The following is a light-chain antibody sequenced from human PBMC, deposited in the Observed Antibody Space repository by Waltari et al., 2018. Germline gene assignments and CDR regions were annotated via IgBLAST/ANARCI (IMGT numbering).Light chain of an antibody. CDR2: DVT. V-gene: IGLV2-11*01. Sequence: SALTQPRSVSGPTGQSVTISCTGTTSDVGRYNHVSWYQHLPGKAPEPLMFDVTQRPSGVPDRFSGSKSANTASLTISGLQPDDEADYYCCSFAGAYTWIFGGGTKVTVL. CDR3: CSFAGAYTWI. J-gene: IGLJ2*01. CDR1: TSDVGRYNH.